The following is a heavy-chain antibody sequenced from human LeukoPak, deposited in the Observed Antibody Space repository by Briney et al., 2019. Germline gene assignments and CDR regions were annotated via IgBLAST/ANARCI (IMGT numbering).Heavy chain of an antibody. V-gene: IGHV3-72*01. D-gene: IGHD6-6*01. CDR1: GFTFSDHY. CDR2: TRNKGSSYTT. CDR3: PRANIAATHRNLYFDY. J-gene: IGHJ4*02. Sequence: GGSLRLSCAASGFTFSDHYMDWVRQAPGKGLEWVGRTRNKGSSYTTEYAASVKGRFTISRDDSKNSLYLQMNSLKTEDTAVYYCPRANIAATHRNLYFDYWGQGTLVTVSS.